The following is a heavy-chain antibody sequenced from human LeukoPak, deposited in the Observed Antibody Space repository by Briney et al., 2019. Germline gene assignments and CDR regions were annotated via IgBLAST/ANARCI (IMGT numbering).Heavy chain of an antibody. CDR1: GFTFSSYG. CDR2: ISYDGSNK. J-gene: IGHJ4*02. V-gene: IGHV3-30*18. D-gene: IGHD3-9*01. Sequence: GGSLRLSCAASGFTFSSYGMHWVRQAPGKGLEWVAVISYDGSNKYYADSVKGRFTISRDNSKNTLYLQMNSLRAEDTAVYYCAKGPYFQFDYWGQGTLVTVSS. CDR3: AKGPYFQFDY.